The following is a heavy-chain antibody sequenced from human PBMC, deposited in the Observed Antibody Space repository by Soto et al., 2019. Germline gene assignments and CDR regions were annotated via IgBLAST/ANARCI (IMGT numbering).Heavy chain of an antibody. CDR3: ARALPVAKGGFDP. J-gene: IGHJ5*02. D-gene: IGHD2-2*01. Sequence: GGSLRLSCASSGFTVSNTYMTWVRQPPGKGLECVSVIYTAGGTNYADSVKGRFIISRDNSKNTLYLQMNSLRAEDTAVYYCARALPVAKGGFDPWGQGTLVTVSS. CDR2: IYTAGGT. CDR1: GFTVSNTY. V-gene: IGHV3-53*01.